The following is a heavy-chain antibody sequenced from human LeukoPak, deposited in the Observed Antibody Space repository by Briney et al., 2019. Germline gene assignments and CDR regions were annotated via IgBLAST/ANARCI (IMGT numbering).Heavy chain of an antibody. CDR3: ARAVWFGELSPYYYYMDV. CDR2: IYTSGST. V-gene: IGHV4-61*02. Sequence: PSQTLSLTCTVSGGSISSGSYYWSWIRQPAGKGLEWIGRIYTSGSTNYNPSLKSRVTISVDTSKNQFFLKLSSVTAADTAVYYCARAVWFGELSPYYYYMDVWGKGTTVTVSS. J-gene: IGHJ6*03. CDR1: GGSISSGSYY. D-gene: IGHD3-10*01.